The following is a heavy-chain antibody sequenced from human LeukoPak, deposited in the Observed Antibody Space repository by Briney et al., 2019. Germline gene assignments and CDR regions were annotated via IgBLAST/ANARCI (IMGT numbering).Heavy chain of an antibody. Sequence: ASVKVSCNVSGYTLTGLSMHLVRQAPGKGLEWMGGFDPEDGETIYAQKFQGRVTMTEDTSTDTAYMELSSLRSEDTAVYYCATIVVVIAIQAGAFDIWGQGTMVTVSS. D-gene: IGHD2-21*01. CDR2: FDPEDGET. J-gene: IGHJ3*02. CDR3: ATIVVVIAIQAGAFDI. CDR1: GYTLTGLS. V-gene: IGHV1-24*01.